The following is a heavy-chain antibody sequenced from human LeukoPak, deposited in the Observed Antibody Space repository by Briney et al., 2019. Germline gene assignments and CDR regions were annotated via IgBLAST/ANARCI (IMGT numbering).Heavy chain of an antibody. Sequence: SETLSLTCSVSGDSISSGYYWGWIRQSPGKGLEWIGNIYHSGSTNYNPSLHRRVTMSVDKSKSQFSLRLMSVTAADTAVYYCAKGVKCSSLNCDAFDPWGQGTPVIVSS. J-gene: IGHJ5*02. V-gene: IGHV4-38-2*02. CDR1: GDSISSGYY. D-gene: IGHD6-19*01. CDR2: IYHSGST. CDR3: AKGVKCSSLNCDAFDP.